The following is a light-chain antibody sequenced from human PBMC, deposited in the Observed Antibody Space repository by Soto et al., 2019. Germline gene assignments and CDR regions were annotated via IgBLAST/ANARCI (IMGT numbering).Light chain of an antibody. J-gene: IGKJ1*01. V-gene: IGKV2-30*02. CDR3: MQGTHWPLT. CDR1: QGLKHSDGNTY. Sequence: DVVMTQSPLSLPVTLGQPASISCRSSQGLKHSDGNTYLHWFQQRPGQSPRRLINNVSNRDSGVXDXSSGSGSGTDFTLKVSRVEAEDVGLFYCMQGTHWPLTFGQGTKVEIK. CDR2: NVS.